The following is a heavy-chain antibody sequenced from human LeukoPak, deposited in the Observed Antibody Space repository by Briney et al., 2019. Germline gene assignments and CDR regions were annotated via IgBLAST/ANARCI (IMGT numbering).Heavy chain of an antibody. Sequence: PGGSLRLSCAASGFTFGSYWMHCVRQDPGKGLVWVSHMNGDGSSTSYADSVKGRFTISRDNAKNTLYLQMNRLEAEDTAVYYCARSATDAFDIWGQGTMVTVSS. CDR2: MNGDGSST. J-gene: IGHJ3*02. CDR1: GFTFGSYW. CDR3: ARSATDAFDI. V-gene: IGHV3-74*01.